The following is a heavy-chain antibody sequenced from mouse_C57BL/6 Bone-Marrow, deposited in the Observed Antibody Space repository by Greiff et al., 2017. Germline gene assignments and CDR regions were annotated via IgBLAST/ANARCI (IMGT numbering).Heavy chain of an antibody. Sequence: VQLQQSGAELARPGASVKMSCKASGYTFTSYTMHWVKQRPGQGLEWIGYINPSGGYTKYNQKFKDKATLTADKSSSTAYMQLSSLTSEDAAVYYCARSRDYGSSKAWFADWGQGALVTVSA. CDR1: GYTFTSYT. D-gene: IGHD1-1*01. J-gene: IGHJ3*01. CDR3: ARSRDYGSSKAWFAD. CDR2: INPSGGYT. V-gene: IGHV1-4*01.